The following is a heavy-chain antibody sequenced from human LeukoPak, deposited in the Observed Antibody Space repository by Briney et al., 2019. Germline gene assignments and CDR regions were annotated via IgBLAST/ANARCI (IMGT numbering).Heavy chain of an antibody. J-gene: IGHJ4*02. Sequence: SETLSLTCTVSGGSISYYYWSWIRQPPGKGLEWIGYIYYSGTTNYNPSLKSRVTISVDTSKNQFSLKLSSVTAADTAVYYCPRHLTTDMVKTHFDYSGQGNLVTASS. V-gene: IGHV4-59*08. CDR2: IYYSGTT. CDR1: GGSISYYY. D-gene: IGHD5-18*01. CDR3: PRHLTTDMVKTHFDY.